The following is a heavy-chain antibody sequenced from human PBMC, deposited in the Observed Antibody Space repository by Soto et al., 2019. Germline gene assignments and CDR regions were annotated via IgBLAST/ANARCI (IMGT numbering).Heavy chain of an antibody. V-gene: IGHV4-34*01. J-gene: IGHJ4*02. CDR3: ATFMGSAFRVSVFDN. Sequence: PSETLSLTCDVSGVSHKYYHWSWVRQTPGKGLEWPGEIDNIDSRGRTNYNPSLKSRVTVSMDTSKNRLSLTLHSVTAADTGVYYCATFMGSAFRVSVFDNWGQGVLVTFSS. CDR1: GVSHKYYH. D-gene: IGHD1-26*01. CDR2: IDNIDSRGRT.